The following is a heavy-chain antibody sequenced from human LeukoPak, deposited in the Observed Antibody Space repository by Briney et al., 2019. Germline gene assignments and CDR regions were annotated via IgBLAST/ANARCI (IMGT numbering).Heavy chain of an antibody. V-gene: IGHV3-43*02. CDR2: ISGDGGST. D-gene: IGHD2-15*01. J-gene: IGHJ4*02. CDR1: GFTFDDYA. CDR3: AKDSDIVVVVADFDF. Sequence: GGSLRLSCAASGFTFDDYAMHWVRQAPGKGLEWVSLISGDGGSTYYADSVKGRFTISRDNSKNSLYLQMNSLRAEDTAVYYCAKDSDIVVVVADFDFWGQGTLVTVSS.